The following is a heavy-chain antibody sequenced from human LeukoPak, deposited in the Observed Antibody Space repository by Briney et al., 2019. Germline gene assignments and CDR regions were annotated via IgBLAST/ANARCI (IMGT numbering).Heavy chain of an antibody. D-gene: IGHD6-6*01. V-gene: IGHV5-51*01. Sequence: GESLKICCKGSGYSFTSYWIGWVRQMPGKGLEWMGIIYPGDSDTRYSPSFQGQVTISADKSISTAYLQWSSLKASDTAMYYCARPLEYSSSYDAFDIWGQGTMVTVSS. CDR3: ARPLEYSSSYDAFDI. CDR1: GYSFTSYW. J-gene: IGHJ3*02. CDR2: IYPGDSDT.